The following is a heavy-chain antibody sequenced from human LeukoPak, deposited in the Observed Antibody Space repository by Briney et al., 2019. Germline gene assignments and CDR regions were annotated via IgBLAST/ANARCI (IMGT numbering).Heavy chain of an antibody. CDR2: ISWDGGST. Sequence: GGSLRLSCAASGFTFDDYAMHWVRQAPGKGLEWVSLISWDGGSTYYADSVKGRFTISRDNSKNSLYLQMNSLRAEDTALYYCAKDLESGFLDWLTTALDYWGQGTLVTVSS. J-gene: IGHJ4*02. CDR1: GFTFDDYA. V-gene: IGHV3-43D*03. CDR3: AKDLESGFLDWLTTALDY. D-gene: IGHD3-3*01.